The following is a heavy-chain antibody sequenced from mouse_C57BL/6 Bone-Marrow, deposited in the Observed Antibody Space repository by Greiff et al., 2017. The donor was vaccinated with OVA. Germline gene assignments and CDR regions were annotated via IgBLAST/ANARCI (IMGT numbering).Heavy chain of an antibody. CDR2: IYPGSGST. Sequence: VQLQQPGAELVKPGASVKLSCKASGYTFTSYWITWVKQRPGQGLEWIGDIYPGSGSTNYTENFKSKATLTVDTASSTAYMQLSRLTSEDSAVCYCGRSWVFDCWGQGTTRTGPS. CDR3: GRSWVFDC. CDR1: GYTFTSYW. J-gene: IGHJ2*01. V-gene: IGHV1-55*01. D-gene: IGHD4-1*01.